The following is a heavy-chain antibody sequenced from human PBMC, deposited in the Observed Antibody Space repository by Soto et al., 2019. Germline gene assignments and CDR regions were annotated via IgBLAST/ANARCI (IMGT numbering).Heavy chain of an antibody. D-gene: IGHD3-22*01. CDR1: GFTFSSYA. CDR3: LKIGRYYYGSSGNSFHY. J-gene: IGHJ4*02. Sequence: GGSLRLSCSASGFTFSSYAMHWVRQAPGKGLEYVSAISSNGGSTYYADSVKGRFTISRDNSKNTLYLQMSSLRAEDTAVYYCLKIGRYYYGSSGNSFHYWGQATLGT. V-gene: IGHV3-64D*06. CDR2: ISSNGGST.